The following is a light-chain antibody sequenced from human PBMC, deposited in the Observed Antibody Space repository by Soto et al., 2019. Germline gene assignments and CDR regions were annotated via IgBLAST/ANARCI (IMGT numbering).Light chain of an antibody. Sequence: NFMLTQPHPVSESPGKTVIISCTRSSGAIASNSVQWYQQRPGSAPSTVIYEDNQRPSGVPDRFSGSTDGSSNSASLTISGLQTEDEADYYCQSYDSNTVVFGGGTKVTVL. CDR2: EDN. J-gene: IGLJ2*01. CDR1: SGAIASNS. V-gene: IGLV6-57*04. CDR3: QSYDSNTVV.